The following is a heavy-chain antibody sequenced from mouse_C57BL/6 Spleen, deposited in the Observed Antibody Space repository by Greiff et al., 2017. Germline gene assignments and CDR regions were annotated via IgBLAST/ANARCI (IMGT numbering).Heavy chain of an antibody. J-gene: IGHJ3*01. Sequence: QVQLQQSGAELVRPGASVTLSCKASGYTFTDYEMHWVKQTPVHGLEWIGAIDPETGGTAYNQKFKGKAILTADQSSSTAYMELRSLTSEDSAVYYCTREGVEAWFAYGGQGTLVTVSA. CDR1: GYTFTDYE. D-gene: IGHD1-3*01. V-gene: IGHV1-15*01. CDR3: TREGVEAWFAY. CDR2: IDPETGGT.